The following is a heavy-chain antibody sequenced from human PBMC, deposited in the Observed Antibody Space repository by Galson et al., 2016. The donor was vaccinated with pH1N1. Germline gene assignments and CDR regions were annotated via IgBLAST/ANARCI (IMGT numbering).Heavy chain of an antibody. CDR1: GFTFDDYA. CDR2: INWSGHST. Sequence: SLRLSCAASGFTFDDYAMHWVRQAPGKGLEWVSGINWSGHSTGYADSVKGRFTVSRDNAKNSLYLQMNSLKSEDTALYYCVKDGGSSGWFLTDYWGQGTLVTVSA. D-gene: IGHD6-19*01. CDR3: VKDGGSSGWFLTDY. J-gene: IGHJ4*02. V-gene: IGHV3-9*01.